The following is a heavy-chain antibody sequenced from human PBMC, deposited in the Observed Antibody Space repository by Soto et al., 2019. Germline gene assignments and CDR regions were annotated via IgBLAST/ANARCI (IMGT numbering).Heavy chain of an antibody. V-gene: IGHV4-59*08. CDR2: IYYSGST. J-gene: IGHJ6*03. D-gene: IGHD3-3*01. CDR1: GGSISSYY. Sequence: SETLSLTCTVSGGSISSYYWSWIRQPPGKGLEWIGYIYYSGSTNYNPSLKSRVTISVDTSKNQFSLKLSSVTAADTAVYYCARLRDFWSGDYYMDVWGKGTTVTVSS. CDR3: ARLRDFWSGDYYMDV.